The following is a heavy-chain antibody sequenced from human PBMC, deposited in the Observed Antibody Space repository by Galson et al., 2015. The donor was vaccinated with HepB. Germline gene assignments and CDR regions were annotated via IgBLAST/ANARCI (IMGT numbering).Heavy chain of an antibody. J-gene: IGHJ3*02. CDR3: ARELEDIVVVPAANGNAFDI. Sequence: SVKVSCKASGYTFTSYGISWVRQAPGQGLEWMGWISAYNGNTNYAQKFQGRVTMTTDTSTSTAYMKLKSLRSDDTAVYYCARELEDIVVVPAANGNAFDIWGQGTMVTVSS. V-gene: IGHV1-18*01. D-gene: IGHD2-2*01. CDR1: GYTFTSYG. CDR2: ISAYNGNT.